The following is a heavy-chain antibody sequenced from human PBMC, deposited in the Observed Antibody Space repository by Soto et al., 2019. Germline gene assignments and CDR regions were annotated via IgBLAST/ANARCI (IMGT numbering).Heavy chain of an antibody. V-gene: IGHV3-53*01. J-gene: IGHJ3*02. Sequence: GESLRLSCAASGFTVSRKFMSWVRRAPGKGLDWVSVIYSGGSTYYADSVKGRFTISRDNSKNTLYLQMNSLGAEDTAVYYCATSRTVGGAFDIWGQGTMVTVSS. CDR3: ATSRTVGGAFDI. D-gene: IGHD2-8*02. CDR2: IYSGGST. CDR1: GFTVSRKF.